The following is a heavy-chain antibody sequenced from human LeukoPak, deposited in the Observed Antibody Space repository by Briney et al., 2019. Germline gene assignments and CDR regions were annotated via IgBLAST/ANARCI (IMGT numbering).Heavy chain of an antibody. Sequence: ASVKVSCKASGYTFTSYGISWVRQAPGQGLEWTGWISAYNGNTNYAQKLQGRVTMTTDTSTSTAYMELRSLRSDDTAVYYCARDSEDTMIVVVITPLGYWGQGTLVTVSS. D-gene: IGHD3-22*01. V-gene: IGHV1-18*01. CDR2: ISAYNGNT. CDR1: GYTFTSYG. CDR3: ARDSEDTMIVVVITPLGY. J-gene: IGHJ4*02.